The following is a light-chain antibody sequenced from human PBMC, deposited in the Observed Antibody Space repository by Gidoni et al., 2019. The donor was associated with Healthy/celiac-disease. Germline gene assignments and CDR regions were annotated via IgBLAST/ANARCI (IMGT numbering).Light chain of an antibody. J-gene: IGKJ4*01. V-gene: IGKV3-20*01. CDR3: QQYGSSPLT. Sequence: IVLTQSPGTLSLSPGERATLSCRASQSVSSRSLAWYQQKPGQAPRLLIYGASSRATGIPDRFSGSGSGTDFTLTISRLEPEDFAVYYCQQYGSSPLTFGGGTKVEIK. CDR1: QSVSSRS. CDR2: GAS.